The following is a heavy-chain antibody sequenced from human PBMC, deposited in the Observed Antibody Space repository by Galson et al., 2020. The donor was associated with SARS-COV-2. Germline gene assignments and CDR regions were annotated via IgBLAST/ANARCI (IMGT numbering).Heavy chain of an antibody. CDR1: GTTFSSYW. J-gene: IGHJ3*02. CDR2: IKHGGSEK. CDR3: ARVGMGEYDFWSGSPEDAFDI. D-gene: IGHD3-3*01. V-gene: IGHV3-7*03. Sequence: AFLMTSCASPGTTFSSYWMCWVRQAPGKRLEWVGNIKHGGSEKYYLESVQGRFTIYRDNAKNSLYLQMNSLRAEDTAVYYCARVGMGEYDFWSGSPEDAFDIWGQGTMVTVSS.